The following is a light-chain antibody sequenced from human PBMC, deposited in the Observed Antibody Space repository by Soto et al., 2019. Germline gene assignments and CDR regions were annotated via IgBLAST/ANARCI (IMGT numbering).Light chain of an antibody. V-gene: IGKV1-39*01. CDR3: QQSYSSPRT. CDR1: QSISSY. Sequence: DIQMTQSRSSLSASVGDRVTITFRASQSISSYLNWYQQKPGKAPKLLIYAASSLQSGVPSRFSGSGSRTDFTLTISSLQPEDFATYYCQQSYSSPRTFGNGAKVDI. J-gene: IGKJ1*01. CDR2: AAS.